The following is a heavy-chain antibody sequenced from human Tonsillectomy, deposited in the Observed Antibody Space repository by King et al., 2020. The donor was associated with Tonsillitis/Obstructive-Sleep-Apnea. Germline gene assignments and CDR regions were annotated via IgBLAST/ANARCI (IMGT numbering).Heavy chain of an antibody. D-gene: IGHD3-3*02. Sequence: VQLVESGGGLVQPGGSLRLSCAASGFTFSSYAMSWVRQAPGKGLEWVSGISGSGGRTYYADSVKGRFTISRDNSKNTLYLQMNSLRAEDTAGYYFAKRCWNAFLIGSYSDYWAPGTLVPVAS. J-gene: IGHJ4*02. CDR1: GFTFSSYA. V-gene: IGHV3-23*04. CDR2: ISGSGGRT. CDR3: AKRCWNAFLIGSYSDY.